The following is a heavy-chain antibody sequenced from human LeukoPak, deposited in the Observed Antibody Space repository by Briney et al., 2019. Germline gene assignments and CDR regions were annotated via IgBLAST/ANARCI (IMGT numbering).Heavy chain of an antibody. Sequence: HSGGSLRLSCAASGFTFSSYAMGWVRQAPGKGLEWVSAISGSGDSTYYADSMKGRFTISRDNSKNTLHLQMNSLRAEDTAVYYCAKEVVVVITAPTEAGFDYWGQGTLVTVSS. D-gene: IGHD3-22*01. CDR2: ISGSGDST. CDR3: AKEVVVVITAPTEAGFDY. J-gene: IGHJ4*02. CDR1: GFTFSSYA. V-gene: IGHV3-23*01.